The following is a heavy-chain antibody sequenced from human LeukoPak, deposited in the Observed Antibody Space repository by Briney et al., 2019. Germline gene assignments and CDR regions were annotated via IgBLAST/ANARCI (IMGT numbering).Heavy chain of an antibody. V-gene: IGHV3-21*01. CDR2: ISSESSFI. Sequence: GGSLRLSCAASGFTFSSDSMNWVRQAPGKGLECVSSISSESSFIYYADSVKGRFTISRDNAKNSLYLQMNSLRAEDTAVYFCARDSGSSWREGLNYWGQGTLVTVSS. D-gene: IGHD6-13*01. CDR3: ARDSGSSWREGLNY. J-gene: IGHJ4*02. CDR1: GFTFSSDS.